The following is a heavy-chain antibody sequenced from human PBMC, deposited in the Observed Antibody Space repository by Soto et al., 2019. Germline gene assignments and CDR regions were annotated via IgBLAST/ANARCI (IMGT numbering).Heavy chain of an antibody. J-gene: IGHJ6*03. CDR1: GGSISSYY. D-gene: IGHD7-27*01. CDR2: IYYSGST. V-gene: IGHV4-59*08. CDR3: ARHGTSNWEIYYYMDV. Sequence: PSETLSLTCTVSGGSISSYYWSWIRQPPGKGLEWIGYIYYSGSTNYNPSLKSRVTISVDTSKNQFSLKLSSVTAADTAVYYCARHGTSNWEIYYYMDVWGKGTTVTVSS.